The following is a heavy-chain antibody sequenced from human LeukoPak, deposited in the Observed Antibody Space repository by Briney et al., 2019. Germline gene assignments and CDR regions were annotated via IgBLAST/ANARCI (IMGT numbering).Heavy chain of an antibody. Sequence: PSETLSLTCTVSGGSISSYYWSWIRQPAGKGLEWIGRIYTSGSTNYNPSLKSRVTISADKSKKQCSLKLSSVTAADMAVYYCAREGSGSYLGYYYYMDVWGKGPRSPSP. CDR3: AREGSGSYLGYYYYMDV. D-gene: IGHD3-10*01. V-gene: IGHV4-4*07. J-gene: IGHJ6*03. CDR1: GGSISSYY. CDR2: IYTSGST.